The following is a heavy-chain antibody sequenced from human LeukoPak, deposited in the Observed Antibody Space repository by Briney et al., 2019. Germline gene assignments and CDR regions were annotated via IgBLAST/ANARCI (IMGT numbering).Heavy chain of an antibody. J-gene: IGHJ6*02. V-gene: IGHV3-74*01. CDR1: GFTFSSYW. CDR3: ARGRYGMDV. Sequence: PGGSLRLSCAASGFTFSSYWMHWVRHAPGKGLVWVSRIHSDGSSRSYADSVMGRFTISRDNGKNTLYLQMNSLRAEDTAVYYCARGRYGMDVWGQGTTVTVSS. CDR2: IHSDGSSR.